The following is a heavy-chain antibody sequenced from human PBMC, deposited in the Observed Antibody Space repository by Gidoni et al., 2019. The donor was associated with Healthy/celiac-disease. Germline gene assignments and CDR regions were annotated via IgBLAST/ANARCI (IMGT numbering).Heavy chain of an antibody. CDR2: ISSSSSYI. CDR1: GFTFSSYS. J-gene: IGHJ4*02. CDR3: ARSVGDGYNYGY. V-gene: IGHV3-21*01. D-gene: IGHD5-12*01. Sequence: EVQLVESGGGLVKHGGSLRLSCAASGFTFSSYSMNWFRQAPGKGLEWVSSISSSSSYIYYADSVKGRFTISRDNAKNSLYLQMNSLRAEDTAVYYCARSVGDGYNYGYWGQGTLVTVSS.